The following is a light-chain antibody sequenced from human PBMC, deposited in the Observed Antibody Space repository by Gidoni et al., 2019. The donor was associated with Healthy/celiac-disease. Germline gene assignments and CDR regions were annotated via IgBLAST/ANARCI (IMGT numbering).Light chain of an antibody. CDR2: WAS. J-gene: IGKJ1*01. CDR1: QSVLYSSNNKNY. CDR3: QQYYSTTQT. V-gene: IGKV4-1*01. Sequence: DIVMIQSPDSLSVSLGERATINCKSSQSVLYSSNNKNYLAWYQQKPGQPPKLLIYWASTRESGVPDRFSGSGSGTDFTLTISNLQAEDVAVYYCQQYYSTTQTFGQGTKVEIK.